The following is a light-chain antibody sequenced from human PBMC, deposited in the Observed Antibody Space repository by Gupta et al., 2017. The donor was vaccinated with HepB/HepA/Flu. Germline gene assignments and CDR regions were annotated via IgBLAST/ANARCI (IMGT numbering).Light chain of an antibody. Sequence: IVLTQSPGTLFLSPGESATLSCRASQSVSSNFLAWYQQKPGQAPRLLIYGASSRATGIPDRFSGSGSETDFALTISRLEPEDFAVYYCQQYGSSPQTFGQGTKVEIE. J-gene: IGKJ1*01. CDR3: QQYGSSPQT. CDR2: GAS. V-gene: IGKV3-20*01. CDR1: QSVSSNF.